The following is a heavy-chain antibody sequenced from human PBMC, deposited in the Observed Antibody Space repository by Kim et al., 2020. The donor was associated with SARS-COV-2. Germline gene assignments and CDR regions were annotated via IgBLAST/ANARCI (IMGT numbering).Heavy chain of an antibody. V-gene: IGHV5-51*01. CDR2: IYPGDSDT. CDR1: GYSFTSYW. Sequence: GESLKISCKGSGYSFTSYWIGWVRQMPGKGLEWMGIIYPGDSDTRYSPSFQGQVTISADKSISTAYLQWSSLKASDTAMYYCARQAYYYGSGRSAQTGWFDPWGQGTLVTVSS. CDR3: ARQAYYYGSGRSAQTGWFDP. J-gene: IGHJ5*02. D-gene: IGHD3-10*01.